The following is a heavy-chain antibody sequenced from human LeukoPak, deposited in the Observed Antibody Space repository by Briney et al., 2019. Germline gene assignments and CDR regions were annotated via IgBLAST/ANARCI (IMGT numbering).Heavy chain of an antibody. Sequence: PSETLSLACALYGGSFSGDFWSSIRQTPGKGVEWVGEINHSASTNKNLSLQSRDNLSVDTYKNQFSLKLCSVTAPDTVVHFCGRVTGYSIEHYFVYWGQGTLVTVSS. J-gene: IGHJ4*02. CDR3: GRVTGYSIEHYFVY. CDR1: GGSFSGDF. D-gene: IGHD1-26*01. CDR2: INHSAST. V-gene: IGHV4-34*04.